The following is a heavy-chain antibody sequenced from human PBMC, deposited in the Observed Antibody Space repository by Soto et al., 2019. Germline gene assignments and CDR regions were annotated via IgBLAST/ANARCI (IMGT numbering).Heavy chain of an antibody. CDR1: GGSVSSGSYY. V-gene: IGHV4-61*01. CDR3: ARYGDYYDILTGYPRFDY. CDR2: IYYSGST. J-gene: IGHJ4*02. D-gene: IGHD3-9*01. Sequence: SETLSLTCTVSGGSVSSGSYYWSWIRQPPGKGLEWIGYIYYSGSTNYNPSLKSRVTISVDTSKNQFSLKLSSVTAADTAVYYCARYGDYYDILTGYPRFDYWGQGTLVTVSS.